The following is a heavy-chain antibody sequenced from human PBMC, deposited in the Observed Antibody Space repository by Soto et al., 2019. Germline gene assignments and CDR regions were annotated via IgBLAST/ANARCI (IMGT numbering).Heavy chain of an antibody. Sequence: ASVKVSCKASGGTFSSYAISWVRQAPGQGLEWMGGIIPIFGTANYAQKFQGRVTITADESTSTAYMELSSLRSEDTAVYYCARDSRSSDDYGGNFDYWGQGTLVTVSS. J-gene: IGHJ4*02. D-gene: IGHD4-17*01. CDR3: ARDSRSSDDYGGNFDY. V-gene: IGHV1-69*13. CDR1: GGTFSSYA. CDR2: IIPIFGTA.